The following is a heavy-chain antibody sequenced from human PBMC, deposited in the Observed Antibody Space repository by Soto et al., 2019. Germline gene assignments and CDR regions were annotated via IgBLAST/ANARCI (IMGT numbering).Heavy chain of an antibody. D-gene: IGHD6-19*01. Sequence: ASVKVSCKASGYTFTSYGISWVRQAPGQGLEWMGWISAYNGNTNYAQKFQGRVTMTTDTSTSTASMELRSPRSDDTAVYYCARDPNYLYSSGWYYFDYWGQGTLVTVSS. CDR1: GYTFTSYG. CDR2: ISAYNGNT. J-gene: IGHJ4*02. CDR3: ARDPNYLYSSGWYYFDY. V-gene: IGHV1-18*01.